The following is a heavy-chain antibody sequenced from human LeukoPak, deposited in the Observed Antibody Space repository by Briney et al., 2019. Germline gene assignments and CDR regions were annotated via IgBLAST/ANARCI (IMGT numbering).Heavy chain of an antibody. D-gene: IGHD1-26*01. V-gene: IGHV4-59*01. Sequence: SETLSLTCTVSGGSISSYYWSWIRQPPGEGQEWIGYVYYSGTTDYNPSLKSRVTISVDTSNNQFSLRVSSVTAADTAVYYCARSSGAYRSFDYWGQGTLVPVSS. CDR2: VYYSGTT. CDR1: GGSISSYY. CDR3: ARSSGAYRSFDY. J-gene: IGHJ4*02.